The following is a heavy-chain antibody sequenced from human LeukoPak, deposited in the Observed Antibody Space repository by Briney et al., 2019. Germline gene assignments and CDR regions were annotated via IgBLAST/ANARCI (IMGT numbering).Heavy chain of an antibody. CDR3: ARDELGPTWFDP. V-gene: IGHV4-61*02. J-gene: IGHJ5*02. D-gene: IGHD1-26*01. Sequence: PSETLSLTCTVSGGSMTSGSYYWSWIRKPAGKGLEWIGCVYTSGNTEYTPSLKSRVIISIDTSKNQFSLKLSSVTAADTAVYYCARDELGPTWFDPWGQGTLVTVSS. CDR1: GGSMTSGSYY. CDR2: VYTSGNT.